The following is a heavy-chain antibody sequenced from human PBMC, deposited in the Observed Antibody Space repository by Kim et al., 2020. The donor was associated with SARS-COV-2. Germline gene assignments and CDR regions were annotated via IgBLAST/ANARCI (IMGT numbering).Heavy chain of an antibody. CDR3: ARHEPMDSYYYYGMDV. J-gene: IGHJ6*02. V-gene: IGHV4-39*01. CDR1: GGSISSSSYY. Sequence: SETLSLTCTVSGGSISSSSYYWGWIRQPPGKGLEWIGSIYYSGSTYYNPSLKSRVTISVDTSKNQFSLKLSSVTAADTAVYYCARHEPMDSYYYYGMDVWGQGTTVTVSS. CDR2: IYYSGST.